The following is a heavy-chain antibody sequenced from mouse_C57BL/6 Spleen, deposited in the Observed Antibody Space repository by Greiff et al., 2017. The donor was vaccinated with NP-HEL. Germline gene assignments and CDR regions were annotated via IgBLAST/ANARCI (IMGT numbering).Heavy chain of an antibody. Sequence: EVQLQQSGAELVRPGASVKLSCTASGFNIKDDYMHWVKQRPEQGLEWIGWIDPENGDTEYTSKFQGKATITADTSSNTAYLQLSSLTSEDTAVYYCTQRYFDVWGTGTTVTVSS. V-gene: IGHV14-4*01. CDR1: GFNIKDDY. CDR3: TQRYFDV. J-gene: IGHJ1*03. CDR2: IDPENGDT.